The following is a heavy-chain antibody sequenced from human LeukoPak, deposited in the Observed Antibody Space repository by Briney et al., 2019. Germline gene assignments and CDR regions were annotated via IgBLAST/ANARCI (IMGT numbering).Heavy chain of an antibody. CDR3: ARVNLYRSDSDYNDAFDI. J-gene: IGHJ3*02. CDR2: IGVGGDT. CDR1: GFTFSNYD. D-gene: IGHD4-11*01. Sequence: GGSLRLSCAASGFTFSNYDTHWVRQATGKGLEYVSAIGVGGDTYYSGSVKGRFTISRENAENSLYLQMNNLRVEDTAVYYCARVNLYRSDSDYNDAFDIWGQGTMVTVSS. V-gene: IGHV3-13*04.